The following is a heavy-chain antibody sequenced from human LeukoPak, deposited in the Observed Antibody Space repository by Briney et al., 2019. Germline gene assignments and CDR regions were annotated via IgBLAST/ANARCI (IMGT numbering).Heavy chain of an antibody. D-gene: IGHD3-10*01. Sequence: SETLSLTCAVYGGPFSGYHWSWIRQPPGKGLEWIGEINHSGSTNYNPSLKSRVTISVDTSKNQFSVKLSSVTAADTAVYYCARGVYYYGSGSYYYYMDVWGKGTTVTVSS. J-gene: IGHJ6*03. CDR1: GGPFSGYH. CDR2: INHSGST. V-gene: IGHV4-34*01. CDR3: ARGVYYYGSGSYYYYMDV.